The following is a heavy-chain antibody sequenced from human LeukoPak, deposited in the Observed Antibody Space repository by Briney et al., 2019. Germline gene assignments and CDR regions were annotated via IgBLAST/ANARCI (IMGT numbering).Heavy chain of an antibody. J-gene: IGHJ4*02. CDR3: ARGLRTDSFDY. Sequence: SETLSLTCTVSGGSISSYYWNWIRQPAGKGLEWIGRVYISGATNYNPSLKSRVTMSVDTSKNQCSLKLTSVTAADTAVHYCARGLRTDSFDYWGQGTLVTFSS. CDR1: GGSISSYY. V-gene: IGHV4-4*07. CDR2: VYISGAT. D-gene: IGHD3-22*01.